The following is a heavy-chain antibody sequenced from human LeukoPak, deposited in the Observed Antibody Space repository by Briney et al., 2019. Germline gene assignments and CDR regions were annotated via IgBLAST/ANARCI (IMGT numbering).Heavy chain of an antibody. Sequence: GASVKVSCKASGGTFSSYAISWVRQAPGHGLEWMGGIIPIFGTANYAQKFQGRVTITTDESTTTAYMKLSSLRSEDTAVYYCAQGGGGGDLFDIWGQGTTVTVSS. CDR2: IIPIFGTA. D-gene: IGHD2-21*02. CDR1: GGTFSSYA. J-gene: IGHJ6*02. V-gene: IGHV1-69*05. CDR3: AQGGGGGDLFDI.